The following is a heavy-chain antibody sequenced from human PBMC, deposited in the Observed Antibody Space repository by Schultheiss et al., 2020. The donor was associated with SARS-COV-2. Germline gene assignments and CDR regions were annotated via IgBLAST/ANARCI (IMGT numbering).Heavy chain of an antibody. Sequence: SETLSLTCTVSGGSISSSSYYWGWIRQPPGKGLEWIGSIYHSGSTYYNPSLKSRVTISVDTSKNQFSLKLSSVTAADTAVYYCASLDYYDSSGLNFDYWGQGTLVTVSS. J-gene: IGHJ4*02. CDR3: ASLDYYDSSGLNFDY. CDR2: IYHSGST. D-gene: IGHD3-22*01. V-gene: IGHV4-39*07. CDR1: GGSISSSSYY.